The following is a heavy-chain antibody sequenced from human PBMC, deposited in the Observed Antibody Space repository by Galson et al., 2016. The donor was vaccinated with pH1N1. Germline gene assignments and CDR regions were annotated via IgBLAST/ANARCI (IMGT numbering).Heavy chain of an antibody. CDR3: ARQRPPTEDWGYYFDY. Sequence: TLFLTCTVSGGSISSSSYYWGWIRQPPGKGLEWIGSIYYSGSTYYNPSLKSRVTISVDTSKNQFSLKLSSVTAADTAVYYCARQRPPTEDWGYYFDYWGQGTLVTVSS. V-gene: IGHV4-39*01. CDR1: GGSISSSSYY. J-gene: IGHJ4*02. CDR2: IYYSGST. D-gene: IGHD3/OR15-3a*01.